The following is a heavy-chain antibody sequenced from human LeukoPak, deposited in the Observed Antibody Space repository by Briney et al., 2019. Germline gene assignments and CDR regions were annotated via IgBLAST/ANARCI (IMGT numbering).Heavy chain of an antibody. V-gene: IGHV4-59*01. CDR3: AGADPYGDFFNI. D-gene: IGHD4-17*01. CDR2: FYYNGST. CDR1: GGSINNYY. Sequence: SETLSLTCTVSGGSINNYYWHWIRQPPGKGLDWIAYFYYNGSTSYSPSLKSRVTMSVDTSKNQFSLSLSSVTAADTAMYYCAGADPYGDFFNIWGQGTMVTVSS. J-gene: IGHJ3*02.